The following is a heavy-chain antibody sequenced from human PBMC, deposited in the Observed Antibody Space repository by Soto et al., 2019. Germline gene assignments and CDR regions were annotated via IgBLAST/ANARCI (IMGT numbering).Heavy chain of an antibody. CDR3: VREGSGWYSRGSFDF. Sequence: GGSLRLACAVSGFTFSNYAMNWVRQAPGKGLEWVSVISGSGGGAYYADSVQGRFTISRDNSKNTLYLQMNSLRAEDTAIYYCVREGSGWYSRGSFDFWGRGTMVTVSS. CDR1: GFTFSNYA. D-gene: IGHD6-19*01. J-gene: IGHJ3*01. V-gene: IGHV3-23*01. CDR2: ISGSGGGA.